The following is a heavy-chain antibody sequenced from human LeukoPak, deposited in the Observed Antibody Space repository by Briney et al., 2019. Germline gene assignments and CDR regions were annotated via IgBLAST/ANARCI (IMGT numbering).Heavy chain of an antibody. CDR2: ISSSGSTI. V-gene: IGHV3-48*04. Sequence: PGGSLRLSCAASGFHFSTHGMNWVRQAPGKGLEWVSYISSSGSTIYYADSVKGRFTISRDNAKNSLYLQMNSLRAEDTAVYYCARPANHNFDYWGQGTLVTVSS. CDR1: GFHFSTHG. CDR3: ARPANHNFDY. J-gene: IGHJ4*02.